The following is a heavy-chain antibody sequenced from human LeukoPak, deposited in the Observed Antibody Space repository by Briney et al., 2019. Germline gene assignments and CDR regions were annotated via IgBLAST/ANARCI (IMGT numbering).Heavy chain of an antibody. D-gene: IGHD6-13*01. V-gene: IGHV4-34*01. Sequence: SETLSLTCAVYGGSFSDYYWSWIRQPPGKGLEWVGLSSHSGSTVYNPSLKSRVIISRDASKGLFSLRLSSVTAADTAIYYCVGASWYKVDFWGQGALVTVSS. CDR3: VGASWYKVDF. J-gene: IGHJ4*02. CDR2: SSHSGST. CDR1: GGSFSDYY.